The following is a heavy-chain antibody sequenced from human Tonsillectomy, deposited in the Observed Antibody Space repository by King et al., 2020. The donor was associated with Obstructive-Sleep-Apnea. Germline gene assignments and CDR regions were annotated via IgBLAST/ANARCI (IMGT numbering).Heavy chain of an antibody. J-gene: IGHJ4*02. V-gene: IGHV1-18*04. CDR2: ISVVNGNR. CDR3: ARDEFKLEPNAKYYYGSSGYHNAY. Sequence: QLVQSGAEVKKPGASVKVSCKASGYTFTSYGISWVRQAPGQGLELMGWISVVNGNRKFAKKLQGRVTITNDTSTSTAYMELRSLRSDETAVYYCARDEFKLEPNAKYYYGSSGYHNAYWGQGTLVTVSS. D-gene: IGHD3-22*01. CDR1: GYTFTSYG.